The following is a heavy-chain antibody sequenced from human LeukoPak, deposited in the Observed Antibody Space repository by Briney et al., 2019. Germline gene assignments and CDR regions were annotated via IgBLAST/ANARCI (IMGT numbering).Heavy chain of an antibody. Sequence: GGSLRLSCRASEFTFGDYAISWVRQAPGKGLEWLGFIRSKDNDGTTDYAASVKGRFIISRDDSKSVAYLEMNDLKTEDTAVYYCTRDRWGGGYISRGMDVWGKGTTVT. V-gene: IGHV3-49*04. D-gene: IGHD5-12*01. CDR3: TRDRWGGGYISRGMDV. CDR2: IRSKDNDGTT. CDR1: EFTFGDYA. J-gene: IGHJ6*04.